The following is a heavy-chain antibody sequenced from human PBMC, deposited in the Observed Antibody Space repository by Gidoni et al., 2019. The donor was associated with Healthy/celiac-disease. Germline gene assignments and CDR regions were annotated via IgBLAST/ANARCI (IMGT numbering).Heavy chain of an antibody. J-gene: IGHJ6*02. CDR1: GFTFSSYS. V-gene: IGHV3-48*01. Sequence: EVQLVESGGGLVQPGGSLRLSCAASGFTFSSYSMNWVRQAPGKGLEWVSYISSSSSTIYYADSVKGRFTISRDNAKNSLYLQMNSLRAEDTAVYYCATDRVRDSSGLLPRPSYYYYYYGMDVWGQGTTVTVSS. CDR3: ATDRVRDSSGLLPRPSYYYYYYGMDV. D-gene: IGHD3-22*01. CDR2: ISSSSSTI.